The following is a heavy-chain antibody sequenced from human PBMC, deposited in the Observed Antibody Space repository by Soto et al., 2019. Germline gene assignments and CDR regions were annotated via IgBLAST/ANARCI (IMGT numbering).Heavy chain of an antibody. J-gene: IGHJ6*02. CDR3: ARDGNTAMVTGGYYYYGMDV. CDR2: ISAYNGNT. D-gene: IGHD5-18*01. CDR1: VYTFTSYG. Sequence: ASVKVSCKASVYTFTSYGISWVRQAPGQGLEWMGWISAYNGNTNYAQKLQGRVTMTTDTSTSTAYMELRSLRSDDTAVYYCARDGNTAMVTGGYYYYGMDVWGQGTTVTVSS. V-gene: IGHV1-18*01.